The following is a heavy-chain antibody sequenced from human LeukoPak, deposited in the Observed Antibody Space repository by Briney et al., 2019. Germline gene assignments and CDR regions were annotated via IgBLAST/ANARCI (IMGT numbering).Heavy chain of an antibody. CDR3: AKVEFLRLDSSGYYPFDY. D-gene: IGHD3-22*01. Sequence: ASVKVSCKVSGYTLTELSMHWVRQAPGKGLEWMGGFDPEDSETIYAQKFQGRVTMTEDTSTDTAYMELSSLRSEDTAVYYCAKVEFLRLDSSGYYPFDYWGQGTLVTVSS. CDR1: GYTLTELS. CDR2: FDPEDSET. J-gene: IGHJ4*02. V-gene: IGHV1-24*01.